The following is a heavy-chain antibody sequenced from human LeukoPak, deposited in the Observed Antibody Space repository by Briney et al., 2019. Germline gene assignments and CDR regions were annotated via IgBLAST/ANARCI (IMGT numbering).Heavy chain of an antibody. CDR2: FHNSGTS. V-gene: IGHV4-59*01. D-gene: IGHD3-16*01. CDR3: TGGAGWLIDY. CDR1: DNSISDYY. J-gene: IGHJ4*02. Sequence: SETLSLTCTVSDNSISDYYRGWIRQPPGKGLEWIGYFHNSGTSTYNPSLKSRVTISADTSKNQFPLKLNSLTTADTAVYYCTGGAGWLIDYWGQGILVTVSS.